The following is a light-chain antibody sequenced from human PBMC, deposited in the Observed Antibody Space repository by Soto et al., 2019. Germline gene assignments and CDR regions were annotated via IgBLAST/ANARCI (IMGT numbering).Light chain of an antibody. CDR1: QNIIIW. CDR2: DAS. Sequence: DIHMTQSASTLSASVGDRVTLTYPASQNIIIWLDWFQQKPVKAPNLLIYDASSLQSGVPSRFSGSGSGTQFTLTISSLQPDDFATYFCHQYESDSISFGQGTRWRL. J-gene: IGKJ5*01. CDR3: HQYESDSIS. V-gene: IGKV1-5*01.